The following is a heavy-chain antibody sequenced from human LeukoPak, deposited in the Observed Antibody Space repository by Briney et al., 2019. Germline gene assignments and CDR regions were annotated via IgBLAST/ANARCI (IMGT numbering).Heavy chain of an antibody. CDR1: GGSISSSSYY. D-gene: IGHD2-15*01. J-gene: IGHJ5*02. Sequence: SETLSLTCTVSGGSISSSSYYWGWIRQPPGTGLEWIGSIYYSGNTYYSPSLKSRVTISVDTSKNQFSLKLSSVTAADTAVYYCARGVPWWSSNWFDPWGQGTLVTVSS. V-gene: IGHV4-39*01. CDR3: ARGVPWWSSNWFDP. CDR2: IYYSGNT.